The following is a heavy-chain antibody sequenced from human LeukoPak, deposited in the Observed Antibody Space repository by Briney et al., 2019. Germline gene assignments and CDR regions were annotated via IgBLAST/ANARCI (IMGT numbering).Heavy chain of an antibody. D-gene: IGHD6-13*01. V-gene: IGHV4-59*12. Sequence: SETLSLTCTVSGGSISSYYWSWIRQPPGKGLEWIGYIYYSGSTNYNPSLKSRVTISVDTSKNQFSLKLSSVTAADTAVYYCARGHGPSIAAAGTVDYWGQGTLVTVSS. J-gene: IGHJ4*02. CDR1: GGSISSYY. CDR2: IYYSGST. CDR3: ARGHGPSIAAAGTVDY.